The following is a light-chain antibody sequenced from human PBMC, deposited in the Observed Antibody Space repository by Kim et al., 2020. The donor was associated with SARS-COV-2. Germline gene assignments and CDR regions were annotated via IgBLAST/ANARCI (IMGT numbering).Light chain of an antibody. CDR2: AAS. V-gene: IGKV1-9*01. Sequence: DIQLTQSPSFLSASVGDRVTITCRASQGISSYLAWYQQKPGKAPKLLIYAASTLQSGVPSRFSGSGSGTEFTLTISSLQPADFSTYDSQQLNSYPITFGQGTLLEIK. CDR1: QGISSY. J-gene: IGKJ5*01. CDR3: QQLNSYPIT.